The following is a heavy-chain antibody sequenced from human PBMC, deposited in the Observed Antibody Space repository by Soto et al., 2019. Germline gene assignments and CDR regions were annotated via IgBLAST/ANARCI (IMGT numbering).Heavy chain of an antibody. V-gene: IGHV3-23*01. Sequence: PGGSLRLSCAASGFTLSSYAMSWVRQAPGKGLEWVSAISGSGGSTYYADSVKGRFTISRDNSKNTLYLQMNSLRAEDTAVYYCARCSGWYGQCYFDCWGQGTLVTVSS. D-gene: IGHD6-13*01. CDR3: ARCSGWYGQCYFDC. J-gene: IGHJ4*02. CDR1: GFTLSSYA. CDR2: ISGSGGST.